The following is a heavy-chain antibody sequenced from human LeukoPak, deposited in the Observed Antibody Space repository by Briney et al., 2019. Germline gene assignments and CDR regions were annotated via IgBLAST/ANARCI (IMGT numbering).Heavy chain of an antibody. CDR1: GITFSGYA. Sequence: GGSPRLSCAASGITFSGYAMNWVRRAPGRGLEWVSSITASGGNTNHADSVKGRFTISRDNSKKTLYLQMNSLKVEDAAIYYCAIRGATGKHFEYWGQGAQVTVSS. J-gene: IGHJ4*02. CDR3: AIRGATGKHFEY. CDR2: ITASGGNT. V-gene: IGHV3-23*01. D-gene: IGHD1-26*01.